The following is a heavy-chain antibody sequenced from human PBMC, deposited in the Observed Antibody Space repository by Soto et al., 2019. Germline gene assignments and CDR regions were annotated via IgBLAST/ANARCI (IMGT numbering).Heavy chain of an antibody. CDR2: IYYSGST. J-gene: IGHJ6*02. Sequence: QVQLQESGPGLVKPSETLSLTCTVSGGAISTYSWSWLRKPPGKGLELIGYIYYSGSTNYNPSLKSRLTISVDSSKTQCSLKLSPATAAETALYYWARVWGGDEDGMDVWGQGTTVTVSS. CDR1: GGAISTYS. D-gene: IGHD7-27*01. V-gene: IGHV4-59*01. CDR3: ARVWGGDEDGMDV.